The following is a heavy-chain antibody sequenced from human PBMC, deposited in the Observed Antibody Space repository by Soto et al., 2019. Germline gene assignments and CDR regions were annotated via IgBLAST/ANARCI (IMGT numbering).Heavy chain of an antibody. J-gene: IGHJ4*02. CDR3: AKDLVVVTAILDY. CDR2: ISYDGSNK. D-gene: IGHD2-21*02. Sequence: QGQLVESGGGVVQPGRSLSLSCAASGFTFSSYGIHWVRQAPGKGLEWVALISYDGSNKYYADSVKGRFTISRDNSKNTLYLQMNSLRPEDTAVYYCAKDLVVVTAILDYWGQGSLVTVSS. CDR1: GFTFSSYG. V-gene: IGHV3-30*18.